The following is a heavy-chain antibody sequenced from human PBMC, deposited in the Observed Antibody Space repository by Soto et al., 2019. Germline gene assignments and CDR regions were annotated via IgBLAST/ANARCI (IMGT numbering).Heavy chain of an antibody. Sequence: QVQLVQSGAAVKKPGSSVKVSCKASGGTFSSYTITWVRQAPGQGLEWMGGIIPIFGTANYAQKLQGRGTITADESTSTADMGLSSLRSEDTAVYYCAREAGSWSYRYSAMDVWGQGTTVTVSS. CDR3: AREAGSWSYRYSAMDV. V-gene: IGHV1-69*12. J-gene: IGHJ6*02. D-gene: IGHD3-10*01. CDR2: IIPIFGTA. CDR1: GGTFSSYT.